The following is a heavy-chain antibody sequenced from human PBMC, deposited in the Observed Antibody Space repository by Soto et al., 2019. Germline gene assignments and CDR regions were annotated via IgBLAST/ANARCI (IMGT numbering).Heavy chain of an antibody. J-gene: IGHJ4*02. CDR2: IRSKTNSYAT. D-gene: IGHD3-10*01. Sequence: GGSLRLSCAASGFTCSGSAMHCVRQASGKGLEWVGRIRSKTNSYATTYAASVKGRFTISRDDSKNMAYLQMNSLKTEDPAVYYCTRLNYYGSGRGDPHAYWGQGTLVPVSS. CDR1: GFTCSGSA. V-gene: IGHV3-73*01. CDR3: TRLNYYGSGRGDPHAY.